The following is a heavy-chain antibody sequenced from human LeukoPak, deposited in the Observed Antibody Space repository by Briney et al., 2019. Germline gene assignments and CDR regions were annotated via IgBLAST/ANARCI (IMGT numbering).Heavy chain of an antibody. CDR1: GFTFSRNG. CDR3: ARDRDYGTFDY. D-gene: IGHD4-17*01. CDR2: ISVSGTYI. J-gene: IGHJ4*02. Sequence: GGSLRLSRAASGFTFSRNGMAWVRQAPGRGLEGVSSISVSGTYIYYSDSLKGRFTISRDNSKNSLYLEMNSLRSDDTAIYYCARDRDYGTFDYWGQGTLVTVSS. V-gene: IGHV3-21*01.